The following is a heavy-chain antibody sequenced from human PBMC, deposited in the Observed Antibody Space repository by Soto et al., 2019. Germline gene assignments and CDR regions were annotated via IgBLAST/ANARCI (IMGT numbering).Heavy chain of an antibody. V-gene: IGHV1-18*01. CDR3: ARDRGYSYGVDAFDI. D-gene: IGHD5-18*01. CDR1: GFTFTSSA. Sequence: ASVKVSCKASGFTFTSSAVQWVRQARGQGLEWMGWISAYNGNTNYAQKLQGRVTMTTDTSTSTAYMELRSLRSDDTAVYYCARDRGYSYGVDAFDIWGQGTMVTVSS. J-gene: IGHJ3*02. CDR2: ISAYNGNT.